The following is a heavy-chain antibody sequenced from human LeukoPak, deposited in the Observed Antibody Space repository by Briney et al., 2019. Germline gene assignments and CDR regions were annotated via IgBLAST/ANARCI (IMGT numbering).Heavy chain of an antibody. J-gene: IGHJ4*02. CDR2: IYYSGST. CDR1: GGSISSYY. CDR3: ARHINWNYDY. V-gene: IGHV4-59*08. D-gene: IGHD1-7*01. Sequence: PSETLSLTCTVSGGSISSYYWSWIRQPPGKGLEWIGYIYYSGSTNYNPSLKSRVTISLDTSKNHFSLKLSSMTAADMAVYYCARHINWNYDYWGQGTLVTVSS.